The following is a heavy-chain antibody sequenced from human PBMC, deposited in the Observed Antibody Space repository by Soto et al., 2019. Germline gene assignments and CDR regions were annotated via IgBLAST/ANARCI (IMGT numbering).Heavy chain of an antibody. J-gene: IGHJ6*02. V-gene: IGHV1-69*12. CDR2: IIPIFGTA. D-gene: IGHD3-16*01. CDR3: ARHLGGDHYYYGIDV. Sequence: QVQLVQSGAEVKKPGSSVKVSCKASGGTFSSYAISWVRQAPVQGLEWMGGIIPIFGTADYAQKFQGRVTITADDFASTAYMELSSLRSEDTAVYYCARHLGGDHYYYGIDVWGRGTTVTVSS. CDR1: GGTFSSYA.